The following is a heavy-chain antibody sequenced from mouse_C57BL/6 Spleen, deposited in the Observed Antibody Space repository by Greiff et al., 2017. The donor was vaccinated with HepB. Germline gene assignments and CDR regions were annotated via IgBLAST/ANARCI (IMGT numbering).Heavy chain of an antibody. V-gene: IGHV14-1*01. CDR3: TTLRPYATVYFDY. J-gene: IGHJ2*01. CDR2: IDPDDGDT. CDR1: GFNIKDYY. D-gene: IGHD1-1*01. Sequence: VQLQQSGAELVRPGASVKLSCTASGFNIKDYYMHWVKQRPEQGLEWIGRIDPDDGDTEYAPKFQGKATMTADTSSNTAYLQLSSLTSEDTAVYYCTTLRPYATVYFDYWGQGTTLTVSS.